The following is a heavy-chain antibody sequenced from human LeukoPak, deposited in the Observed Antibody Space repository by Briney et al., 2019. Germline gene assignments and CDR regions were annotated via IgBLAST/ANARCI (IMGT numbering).Heavy chain of an antibody. V-gene: IGHV1-8*01. CDR2: MNPNSGNT. CDR1: GYTFTSYD. J-gene: IGHJ4*02. D-gene: IGHD3-10*01. CDR3: ARGLRDSGSYLVY. Sequence: ASVKVSCKASGYTFTSYDINWVRQATGQGLEWMGWMNPNSGNTGYAQKFQGRVTMTRNTSKSTAYMELSSLRSEDTAVYYCARGLRDSGSYLVYWGQGTLVAVSS.